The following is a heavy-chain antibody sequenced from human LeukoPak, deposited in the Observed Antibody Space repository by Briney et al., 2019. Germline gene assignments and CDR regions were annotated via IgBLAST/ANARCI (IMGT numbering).Heavy chain of an antibody. Sequence: PSETLSLTCTVSGYSISSGYYWGWIRQPPGKGLEWIGSIYHSGSTYYNPSLKSRVTISVDTSKNQFSLKLSSVTAADTAVYYCARLTTIFGVVMGYYFDYWGQRTLVTVSS. CDR2: IYHSGST. J-gene: IGHJ4*02. CDR1: GYSISSGYY. CDR3: ARLTTIFGVVMGYYFDY. D-gene: IGHD3-3*01. V-gene: IGHV4-38-2*02.